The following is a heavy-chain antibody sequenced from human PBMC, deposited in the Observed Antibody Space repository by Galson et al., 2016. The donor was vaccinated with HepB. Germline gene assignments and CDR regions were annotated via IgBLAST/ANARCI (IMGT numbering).Heavy chain of an antibody. CDR3: ARASDYPDGGGYYRAFYYYGMDV. CDR2: ISNDGNNR. J-gene: IGHJ6*02. V-gene: IGHV3-30*04. CDR1: GFTFSSYA. Sequence: SLRLSCAASGFTFSSYAMNWVRQAPGKGLEWVTIISNDGNNRYYTDSVKGRFTISRDNSKNTLSLQMTSLRGDDTAVYYCARASDYPDGGGYYRAFYYYGMDVWGQGTTVTVSS. D-gene: IGHD3-22*01.